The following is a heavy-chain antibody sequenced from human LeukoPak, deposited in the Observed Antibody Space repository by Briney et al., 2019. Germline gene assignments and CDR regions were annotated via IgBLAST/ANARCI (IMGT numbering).Heavy chain of an antibody. D-gene: IGHD2-21*01. CDR1: VGSISDYY. V-gene: IGHV4-4*07. J-gene: IGHJ3*02. Sequence: SETLSLTCTVSVGSISDYYWSWIPQPAGKGLEWIGRIYTSGCTNYNTSLKTRVNMSVDTSKNQFSLKLSSVTAADTAVYYCARKGISALAGAFDIWGQGTMVTVSS. CDR3: ARKGISALAGAFDI. CDR2: IYTSGCT.